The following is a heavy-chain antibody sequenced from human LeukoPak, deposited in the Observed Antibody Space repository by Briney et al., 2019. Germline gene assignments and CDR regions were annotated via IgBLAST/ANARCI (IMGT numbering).Heavy chain of an antibody. J-gene: IGHJ4*02. CDR3: AGSLGYCTSNVCYLKY. D-gene: IGHD2-8*01. CDR2: FDPEDGET. CDR1: GYTLTELS. Sequence: ASVKVSCTVSGYTLTELSIHWVRQAPGKGLEWMGSFDPEDGETIYAQNFQGRVTMTEDTSTDTAYMELRSLRSDDTAVYYCAGSLGYCTSNVCYLKYWGQGTLVTVSS. V-gene: IGHV1-24*01.